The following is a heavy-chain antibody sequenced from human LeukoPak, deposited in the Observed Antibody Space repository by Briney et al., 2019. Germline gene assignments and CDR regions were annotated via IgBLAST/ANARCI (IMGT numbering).Heavy chain of an antibody. Sequence: SETLSLTCTVSGGSISSSSYYWGWIRQPPGKGLEWIGSIYYSGSTNYNPSLKSRVTISVDTSKNQFSLKLSSVTAADTAVYYCARGKQWLSFDIWGQGTMVTVSS. J-gene: IGHJ3*02. CDR1: GGSISSSSYY. CDR2: IYYSGST. D-gene: IGHD6-19*01. CDR3: ARGKQWLSFDI. V-gene: IGHV4-39*07.